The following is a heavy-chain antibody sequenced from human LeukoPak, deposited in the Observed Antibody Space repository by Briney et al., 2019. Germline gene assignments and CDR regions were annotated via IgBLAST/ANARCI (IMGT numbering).Heavy chain of an antibody. CDR1: GGTFSSYA. J-gene: IGHJ4*02. Sequence: ASVKVSCKASGGTFSSYAISRVRQAPGQGLEWMGRIIPIFGTANYAQKFQGRVTITTDESTSTAYMELSSLRSEDTAVYYCARDWSGYSYGYYFDYWGQGTLVTVSS. D-gene: IGHD5-18*01. CDR3: ARDWSGYSYGYYFDY. CDR2: IIPIFGTA. V-gene: IGHV1-69*05.